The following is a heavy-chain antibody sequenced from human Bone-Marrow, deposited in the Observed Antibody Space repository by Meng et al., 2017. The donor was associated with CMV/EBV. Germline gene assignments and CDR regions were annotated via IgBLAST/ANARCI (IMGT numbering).Heavy chain of an antibody. J-gene: IGHJ5*02. CDR3: ARATGGYLSGWFDP. CDR1: GGSISSGGYY. V-gene: IGHV4-31*02. D-gene: IGHD3-22*01. Sequence: SGGSISSGGYYWSWISQHPGKGLEWIGYIYYSGSTYYNPSLKSRVTISVDTSKNQFSLKLSSVTAADTAVYYCARATGGYLSGWFDPWGQGTLVTVSS. CDR2: IYYSGST.